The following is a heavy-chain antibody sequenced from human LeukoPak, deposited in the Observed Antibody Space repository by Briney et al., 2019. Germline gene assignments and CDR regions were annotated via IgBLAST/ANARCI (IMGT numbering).Heavy chain of an antibody. CDR2: IYYSGST. D-gene: IGHD6-6*01. CDR3: ARKYSSSPLGFDP. Sequence: PSETLSLTCTVSGGSISSGGYYWSWIRQHPGKGLEWIGYIYYSGSTYYNPSLKSRVTISVDTSKNQFSLKLSSVTAADTAVYYCARKYSSSPLGFDPWGQGTLVTVSS. CDR1: GGSISSGGYY. V-gene: IGHV4-31*03. J-gene: IGHJ5*02.